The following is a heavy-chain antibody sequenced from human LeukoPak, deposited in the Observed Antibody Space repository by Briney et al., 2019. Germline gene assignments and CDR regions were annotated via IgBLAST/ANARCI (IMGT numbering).Heavy chain of an antibody. D-gene: IGHD1-1*01. V-gene: IGHV4-31*03. Sequence: PSETLSLTCTVSGGSISSGGYYWSWIRQHPGKGLEWIGYIYYSGSTYYNPSLKSRVTILVDTSKNQFSLKLSSVTAADTAVYYCARDWWNGLDYWGQGTLVTVSS. CDR1: GGSISSGGYY. J-gene: IGHJ4*02. CDR3: ARDWWNGLDY. CDR2: IYYSGST.